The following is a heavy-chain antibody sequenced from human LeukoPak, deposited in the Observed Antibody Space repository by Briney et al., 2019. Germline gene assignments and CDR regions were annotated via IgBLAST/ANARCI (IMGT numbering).Heavy chain of an antibody. J-gene: IGHJ3*02. V-gene: IGHV3-7*03. CDR2: IRQDGGEA. Sequence: RGSLRLSCAASGFTFSTYWMTWVRQGPGKGLEWVANIRQDGGEAYYVDSVKGRFPISRDNAKASVYLQMNSLTADDTAVYYCARGGSYLSAFDIWGQGTMVTVSS. D-gene: IGHD1-26*01. CDR3: ARGGSYLSAFDI. CDR1: GFTFSTYW.